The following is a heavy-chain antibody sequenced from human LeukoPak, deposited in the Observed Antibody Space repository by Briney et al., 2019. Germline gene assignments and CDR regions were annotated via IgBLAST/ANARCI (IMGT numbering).Heavy chain of an antibody. CDR2: IYYSGST. Sequence: SETLSLTCTVSGGSISSYYWSWIRQPPGKGLDWIGYIYYSGSTNYNPSLKSRVTISVDTSKNQFSLKLSSVTAADTAVYYCARHGTGFAATCWFDPWGQGTLVTVCS. J-gene: IGHJ5*02. CDR3: ARHGTGFAATCWFDP. CDR1: GGSISSYY. V-gene: IGHV4-59*08. D-gene: IGHD2-15*01.